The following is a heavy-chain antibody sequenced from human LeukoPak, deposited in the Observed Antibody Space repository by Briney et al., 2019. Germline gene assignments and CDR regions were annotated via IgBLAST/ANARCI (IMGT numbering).Heavy chain of an antibody. Sequence: SETLSLTCSVSGGSISNFYWSWLRPPPGKGLEWIGYSHYNGSPNYNPSLKSRVTISLDTSKNHFSLKLSSVTAADTAVYYCARGLYSGSYDDYWGQGTLVTVSS. D-gene: IGHD1-26*01. CDR3: ARGLYSGSYDDY. CDR1: GGSISNFY. V-gene: IGHV4-59*01. CDR2: SHYNGSP. J-gene: IGHJ4*02.